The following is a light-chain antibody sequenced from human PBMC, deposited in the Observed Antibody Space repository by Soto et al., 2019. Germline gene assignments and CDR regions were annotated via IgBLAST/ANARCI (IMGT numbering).Light chain of an antibody. CDR1: QSVNSSY. CDR2: GAS. CDR3: QQYGSSGT. Sequence: ESVLTQSPGTLSLSPGDRATLSCRASQSVNSSYLAWYQQKPGQAPRLLIYGASNRATGIPDRFSGSGSGTDFTLTISRLEPEDFAVYYCQQYGSSGTFGQGTKVDIK. J-gene: IGKJ1*01. V-gene: IGKV3-20*01.